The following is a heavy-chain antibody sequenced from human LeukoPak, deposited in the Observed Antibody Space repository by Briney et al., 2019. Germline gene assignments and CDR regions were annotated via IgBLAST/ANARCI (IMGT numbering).Heavy chain of an antibody. CDR3: SAGATTYCGEDCYPSFFFYHGIDV. CDR1: GFTFTTFA. CDR2: IVVDGGNT. D-gene: IGHD2-21*02. V-gene: IGHV1-58*01. J-gene: IGHJ6*02. Sequence: SVKVSCKASGFTFTTFAVQWVRQARGQRLEWIGWIVVDGGNTHYAQKFQERADIITDRSTNTVFMELRSLRSDDTAVYYCSAGATTYCGEDCYPSFFFYHGIDVWGQGTTVTVSS.